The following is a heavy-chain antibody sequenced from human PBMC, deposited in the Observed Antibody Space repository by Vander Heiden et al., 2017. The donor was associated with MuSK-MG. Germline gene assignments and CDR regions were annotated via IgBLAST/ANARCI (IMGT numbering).Heavy chain of an antibody. V-gene: IGHV3-21*01. CDR2: ISSSSSYI. CDR3: ARESGYKAVDY. CDR1: GFTFSDYH. Sequence: EVQVVESGGGLVKPGGSLRLSCAASGFTFSDYHMNWVRKAPGKGLEWVSSISSSSSYIYYAASVKGRFTISRDNAKNSLYLQMNSLRAEDTAVYHCARESGYKAVDYWGQGTLVTVSS. J-gene: IGHJ4*02. D-gene: IGHD5-12*01.